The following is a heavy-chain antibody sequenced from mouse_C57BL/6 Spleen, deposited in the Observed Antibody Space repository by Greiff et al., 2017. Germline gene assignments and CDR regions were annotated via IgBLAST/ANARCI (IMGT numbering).Heavy chain of an antibody. CDR3: VRGITTAYYAMDY. J-gene: IGHJ4*01. Sequence: EVQLVESGGGLVQPKGSLKLSCAASGFTFNPYAMHWVRQAPGKGLKGVARIRSKSSNYATNYADSVKDRFTISRDDSQSMLYLQMNNLKTEDTAMYYGVRGITTAYYAMDYWGQGTSVTVSS. D-gene: IGHD1-1*01. V-gene: IGHV10-3*01. CDR2: IRSKSSNYAT. CDR1: GFTFNPYA.